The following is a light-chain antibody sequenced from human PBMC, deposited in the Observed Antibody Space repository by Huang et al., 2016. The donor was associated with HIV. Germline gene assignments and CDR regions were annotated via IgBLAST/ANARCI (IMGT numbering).Light chain of an antibody. CDR1: QRVRSN. CDR3: QQYDNWPPFT. J-gene: IGKJ3*01. CDR2: DAA. V-gene: IGKV3-15*01. Sequence: EIVMTQSPGTLSVSPGERATLSCRASQRVRSNLAWYQQKPGQAPRLLIDDAATRTTGVPARCSGSGSGTQFTLSISSLQSEDFAVYYCQQYDNWPPFTFGPGTKVDI.